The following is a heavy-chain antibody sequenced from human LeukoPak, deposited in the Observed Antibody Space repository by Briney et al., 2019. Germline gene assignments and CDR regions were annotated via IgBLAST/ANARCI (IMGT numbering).Heavy chain of an antibody. V-gene: IGHV3-30*18. J-gene: IGHJ5*02. CDR2: ISYDGSNK. D-gene: IGHD6-13*01. CDR1: GFTFSSYG. CDR3: AKVEAAAGFNWFDP. Sequence: GGSLRPSCAASGFTFSSYGMHWVRQAPGKGLEWVAVISYDGSNKYYADSVKGRFTISRDNSKNTLYLQMNSLRAEDTAVYYCAKVEAAAGFNWFDPWGQGTLVTVSS.